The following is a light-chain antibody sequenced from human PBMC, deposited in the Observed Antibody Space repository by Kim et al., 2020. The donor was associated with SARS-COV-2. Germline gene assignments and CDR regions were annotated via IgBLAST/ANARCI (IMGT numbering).Light chain of an antibody. V-gene: IGLV1-44*01. Sequence: QSVVTQPPSVSGTPGQRVTISCSGSSSNIGSDTVSWYQQLPGTAPKLLIYTNSQRPSGVPDRFSGSKSGTSASLAISGLQSEDEGDYYCATWDDSLNGHVFGTGTKVTVL. CDR1: SSNIGSDT. CDR2: TNS. CDR3: ATWDDSLNGHV. J-gene: IGLJ1*01.